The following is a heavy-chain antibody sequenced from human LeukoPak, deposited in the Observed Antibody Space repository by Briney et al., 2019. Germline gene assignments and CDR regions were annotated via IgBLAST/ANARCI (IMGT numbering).Heavy chain of an antibody. CDR2: INSDGSST. CDR3: ARQGITARWGYYYYGMDV. V-gene: IGHV3-74*01. Sequence: GGSLRLSCAASGFTFSSYWMHWVRQAPGKGLVWVSRINSDGSSTSYADSVKGRFTISRDNAKNTLYLQMNSLRAEDTAVYYCARQGITARWGYYYYGMDVWGQGTLVTVSS. CDR1: GFTFSSYW. D-gene: IGHD6-25*01. J-gene: IGHJ6*02.